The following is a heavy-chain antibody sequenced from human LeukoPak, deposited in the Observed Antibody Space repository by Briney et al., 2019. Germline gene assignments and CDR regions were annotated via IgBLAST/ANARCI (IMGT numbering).Heavy chain of an antibody. CDR3: AGRQGYCSSTSCSNWFDP. Sequence: PSETLSLTCTVSGGSISSYYWSCIRQPPGKGLEWIGYIYYSGSTNYNPSLKSRVTISVDTSKNQFSLKLSSVTAADTAVYYCAGRQGYCSSTSCSNWFDPWGQGTLVTVSS. D-gene: IGHD2-2*01. V-gene: IGHV4-59*03. CDR2: IYYSGST. CDR1: GGSISSYY. J-gene: IGHJ5*02.